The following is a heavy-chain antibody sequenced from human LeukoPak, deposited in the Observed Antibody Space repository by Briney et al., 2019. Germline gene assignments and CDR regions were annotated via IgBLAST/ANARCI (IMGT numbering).Heavy chain of an antibody. J-gene: IGHJ3*02. V-gene: IGHV3-21*01. CDR2: ISSSSSYI. Sequence: PGGSLRLSCAASGFTFSSYSMNWVRQAPGKGLEWVSSISSSSSYIYYADSVKGRFTISRDNAKNSLYLQMNSLRAEDTAVYYCARGSGVGGWYISGAFDIWGQGTMVTVSS. CDR3: ARGSGVGGWYISGAFDI. D-gene: IGHD6-19*01. CDR1: GFTFSSYS.